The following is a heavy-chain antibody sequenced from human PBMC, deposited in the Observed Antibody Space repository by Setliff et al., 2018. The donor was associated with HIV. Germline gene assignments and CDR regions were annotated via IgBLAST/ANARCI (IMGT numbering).Heavy chain of an antibody. CDR2: FYTSGNI. CDR3: ARESLNLGELSSNPDASDI. D-gene: IGHD3-16*02. J-gene: IGHJ3*02. CDR1: GGSVSSDKFY. Sequence: SETLSLTCSVSGGSVSSDKFYWTWIRQPAGKGLEWIGHFYTSGNIHYSPSLKSRVTISMDTSKNQLFLNLTSVTAADTAVYYCARESLNLGELSSNPDASDIWGQGTMVTVSS. V-gene: IGHV4-61*09.